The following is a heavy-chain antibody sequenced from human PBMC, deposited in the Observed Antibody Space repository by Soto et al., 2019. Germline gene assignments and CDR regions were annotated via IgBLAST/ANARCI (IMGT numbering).Heavy chain of an antibody. CDR1: GFTFSSYG. V-gene: IGHV3-30*18. D-gene: IGHD3-22*01. CDR3: AKEIYYDSSGYYYGYFDY. CDR2: ISYDGSNK. Sequence: PGGSLRLSCAASGFTFSSYGMHWVRQAPGKGLEWVTVISYDGSNKYYADSVKGRFTISRDNSKNTLYLQMNSLRAEDTAVYYCAKEIYYDSSGYYYGYFDYWGQGTLVTVSS. J-gene: IGHJ4*02.